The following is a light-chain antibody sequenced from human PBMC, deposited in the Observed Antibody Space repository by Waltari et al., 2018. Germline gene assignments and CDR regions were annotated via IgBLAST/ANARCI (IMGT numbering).Light chain of an antibody. CDR2: GSP. V-gene: IGLV1-40*01. Sequence: QSVLTQPPSVSGAPGQRVTISCTGSGSNIGAGYDVHWYQQLPRAAPKLLIYGSPSRPLGLPDRFFGSTSGTSASLAITGLQAEDEADYYCQSYDTSLRVVFGGGTKLTVL. CDR3: QSYDTSLRVV. CDR1: GSNIGAGYD. J-gene: IGLJ2*01.